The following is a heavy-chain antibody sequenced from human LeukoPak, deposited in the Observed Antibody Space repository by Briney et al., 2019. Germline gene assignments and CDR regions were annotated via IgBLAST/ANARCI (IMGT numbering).Heavy chain of an antibody. CDR3: ARGPASSGYNY. CDR1: GGTFSSYA. J-gene: IGHJ4*02. V-gene: IGHV1-69*04. D-gene: IGHD3-22*01. CDR2: IIPILGIA. Sequence: GASVKVSCKASGGTFSSYAISWVRQAPGQGLEWMGRIIPILGIANYAQKFQGRVTITADKSTSTAYMELSSLRSEDTAVYYCARGPASSGYNYWGQGTLVTVSS.